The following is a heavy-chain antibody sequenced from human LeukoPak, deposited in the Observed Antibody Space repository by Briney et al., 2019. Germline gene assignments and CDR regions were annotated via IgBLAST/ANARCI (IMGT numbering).Heavy chain of an antibody. V-gene: IGHV4-4*02. CDR3: ARNVLLWFGELLQPAAFDI. CDR1: GGSISSSNW. CDR2: IYHSGST. J-gene: IGHJ3*02. D-gene: IGHD3-10*01. Sequence: SGTLSLTCAVPGGSISSSNWWSWVRQPPGKGLEWIGEIYHSGSTNYNPSLKSRVTISVDKSKNQFSLKLSSVTAADTAVYYCARNVLLWFGELLQPAAFDIWGQGTMVTVSS.